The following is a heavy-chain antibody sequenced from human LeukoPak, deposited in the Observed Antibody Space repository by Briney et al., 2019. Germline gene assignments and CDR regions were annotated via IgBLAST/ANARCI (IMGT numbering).Heavy chain of an antibody. D-gene: IGHD2-15*01. CDR2: ISAYNGNT. V-gene: IGHV1-18*01. J-gene: IGHJ4*02. CDR3: ARDEGGSCTIDY. Sequence: GASVKVSCKASGYTFTSYGISWVRQAPGHGLEWMGWISAYNGNTNYAQKLQGRVTMTTDTSTRTAYMELRRLRCDDTAVYYCARDEGGSCTIDYWGQGTLVTVSS. CDR1: GYTFTSYG.